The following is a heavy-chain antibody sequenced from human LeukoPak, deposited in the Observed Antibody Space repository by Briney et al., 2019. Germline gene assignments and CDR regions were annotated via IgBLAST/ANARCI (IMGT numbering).Heavy chain of an antibody. D-gene: IGHD3-22*01. V-gene: IGHV4-61*02. Sequence: SQTLSLTCTVSGGSISSGSYYWSWIRQPAGKGLEWIGRIYTSGSTNYNPSLKSRVTISVDTSKNQFSLKLSSVTAADTAVYYCARVYYDSSGYYYPDYWGQGTLVTVSS. CDR3: ARVYYDSSGYYYPDY. CDR1: GGSISSGSYY. CDR2: IYTSGST. J-gene: IGHJ4*02.